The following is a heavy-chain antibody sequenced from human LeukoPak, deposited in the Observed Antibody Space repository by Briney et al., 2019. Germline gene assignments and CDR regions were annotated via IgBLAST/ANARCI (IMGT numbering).Heavy chain of an antibody. J-gene: IGHJ4*02. CDR3: ARHTGELSEFDY. V-gene: IGHV4-39*01. Sequence: SETLSLTCTVSGGSISSSSYYWGWIRQPPGKGLEWIGNIYYSGSTSYNPSLKSRVTMSVDTSKIHFSLNLSSVTAADTAVYYCARHTGELSEFDYWGQGTLVTVSS. CDR1: GGSISSSSYY. CDR2: IYYSGST. D-gene: IGHD3-16*02.